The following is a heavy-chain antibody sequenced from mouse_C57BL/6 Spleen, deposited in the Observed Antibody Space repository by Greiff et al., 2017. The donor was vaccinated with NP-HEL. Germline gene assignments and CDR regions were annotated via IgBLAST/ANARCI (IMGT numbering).Heavy chain of an antibody. CDR2: IDPSDSET. J-gene: IGHJ4*01. D-gene: IGHD1-1*01. Sequence: QVQLQQPGAELVRPGSSVKLSCKASGYTFTSYWMHWVKQRPIQGLEWIGNIDPSDSETHYNQKFKDKATLTVDKSSSTAYMQLSSLTSEDSAVYYGARPGSTIYYYAMDYWGQGTSVTVSS. CDR1: GYTFTSYW. V-gene: IGHV1-52*01. CDR3: ARPGSTIYYYAMDY.